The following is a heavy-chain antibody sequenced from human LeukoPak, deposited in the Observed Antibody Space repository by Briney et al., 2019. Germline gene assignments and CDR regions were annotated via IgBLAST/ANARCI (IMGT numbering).Heavy chain of an antibody. CDR1: GYTFTSYG. J-gene: IGHJ6*03. Sequence: ASVKVSCKASGYTFTSYGISWVRQAPGQGLEWMGWISAYNGNTNYAQKLQGRVTMTTDTSTRTAYMELRSLRSDDTAVYYCARDRDYGDYGRDYYYMDVWGKGTTVTVSS. D-gene: IGHD4-17*01. CDR2: ISAYNGNT. CDR3: ARDRDYGDYGRDYYYMDV. V-gene: IGHV1-18*01.